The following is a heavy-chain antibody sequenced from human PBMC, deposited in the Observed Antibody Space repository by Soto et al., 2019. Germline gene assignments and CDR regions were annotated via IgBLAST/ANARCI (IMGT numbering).Heavy chain of an antibody. Sequence: LSLTCAVSGGSISSGGYSWSWIRQPPGMGLEWIGHIYHSGSTHYNPSLESRVTMSVDRSKNQFSLKLSSVTAADTAVYYCARVGGVAARTFDYWGQGTRVTV. V-gene: IGHV4-30-2*01. CDR2: IYHSGST. J-gene: IGHJ4*02. D-gene: IGHD6-6*01. CDR1: GGSISSGGYS. CDR3: ARVGGVAARTFDY.